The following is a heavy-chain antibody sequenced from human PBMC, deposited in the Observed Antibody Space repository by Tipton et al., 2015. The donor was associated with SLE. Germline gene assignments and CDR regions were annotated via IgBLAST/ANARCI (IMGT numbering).Heavy chain of an antibody. Sequence: TLSLTCTVSGGSISSYYWSWIRQPPGKGLEWIGYVYYSGSTNYNPSLKSRVTISVDTSKNQFSLKLSSVTAADTAVYYCVRLSRPETKAAFDFWGQGTLVAVSS. CDR2: VYYSGST. J-gene: IGHJ4*02. V-gene: IGHV4-59*12. CDR3: VRLSRPETKAAFDF. CDR1: GGSISSYY. D-gene: IGHD6-13*01.